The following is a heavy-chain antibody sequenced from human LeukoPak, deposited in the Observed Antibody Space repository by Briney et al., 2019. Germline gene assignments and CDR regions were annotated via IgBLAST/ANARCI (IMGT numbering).Heavy chain of an antibody. CDR1: GGSISSSNW. CDR2: IYHSGST. J-gene: IGHJ5*02. D-gene: IGHD2-21*01. CDR3: ARASSIERASFDP. Sequence: SETLSLTCAVSGGSISSSNWWSWVRQPPGKGLEWIGEIYHSGSTNYNPSLKSRVTISVDKSKNQFSLKLSSVTAADTAVYYCARASSIERASFDPWGQGTLVTVSS. V-gene: IGHV4-4*02.